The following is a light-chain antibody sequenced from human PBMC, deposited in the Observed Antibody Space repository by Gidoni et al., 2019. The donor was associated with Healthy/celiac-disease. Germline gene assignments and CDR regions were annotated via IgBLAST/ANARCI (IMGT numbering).Light chain of an antibody. CDR2: AAS. J-gene: IGKJ1*01. V-gene: IGKV1-39*01. CDR1: QSISSY. Sequence: DIQMTPSPSTLSAPVGDRVTITCRASQSISSYLNWYQQKPGKAPKLLIYAASSLQSGVPSRFSGSGSGTDFTLTISSLQPEDFATYYCQQSYSTPPWTFGQGTKVEIK. CDR3: QQSYSTPPWT.